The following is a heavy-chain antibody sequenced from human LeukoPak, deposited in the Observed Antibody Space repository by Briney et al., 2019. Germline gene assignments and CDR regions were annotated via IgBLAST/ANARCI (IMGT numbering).Heavy chain of an antibody. CDR1: GDSISTYY. J-gene: IGHJ4*02. CDR3: DRLRWQLVGPYFDY. CDR2: IYSSGNT. D-gene: IGHD1-26*01. Sequence: SETLSLTCSFSGDSISTYYWSWIRQSPGKGLEWIGHIYSSGNTDYNSSLKSRVTISVDPSKSQFSLRLSSVTATDTAVYYCDRLRWQLVGPYFDYWGQGILVTVSS. V-gene: IGHV4-59*01.